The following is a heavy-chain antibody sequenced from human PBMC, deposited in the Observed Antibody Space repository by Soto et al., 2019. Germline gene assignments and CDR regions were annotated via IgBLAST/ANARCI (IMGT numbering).Heavy chain of an antibody. V-gene: IGHV1-69*04. Sequence: SVKVSCKASGGTFSSYTMGWVRQAPGQGLEWMGRIIPILGIANYAQKFQGRVTITADKSTSTAYMELSSLRSEDTAGYYCARDPSAYDLPAYWGQGTLLTVSS. J-gene: IGHJ4*02. CDR1: GGTFSSYT. D-gene: IGHD5-12*01. CDR3: ARDPSAYDLPAY. CDR2: IIPILGIA.